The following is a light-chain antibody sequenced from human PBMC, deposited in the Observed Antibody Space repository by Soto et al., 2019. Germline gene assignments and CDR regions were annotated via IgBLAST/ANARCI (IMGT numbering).Light chain of an antibody. CDR3: RRQKRYSWT. CDR1: ADLGND. J-gene: IGKJ1*01. V-gene: IGKV1-17*01. CDR2: GSS. Sequence: DIQMTQTPYSLSASVGARVTITCRTRADLGNDLDWYQQKPGKAPKCLIYGSSSLQSGVPSRFSGSGAGTEFTLTISGLQAEDFATYYWRRQKRYSWTVGQGTKVQIK.